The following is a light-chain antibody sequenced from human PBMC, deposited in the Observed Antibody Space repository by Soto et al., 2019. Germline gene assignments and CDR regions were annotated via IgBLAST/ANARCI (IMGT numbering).Light chain of an antibody. Sequence: QSVLTQPPSVSGSPGQSVTISCTGTSSDVDGYNRVSWYQQPPGKAPKLLIYDVSNRPSGGSTRFSGSKSGNTASLTISGLQAEDEADYYCTSYATGSAYVFGPGTKLTVL. J-gene: IGLJ1*01. V-gene: IGLV2-18*02. CDR3: TSYATGSAYV. CDR2: DVS. CDR1: SSDVDGYNR.